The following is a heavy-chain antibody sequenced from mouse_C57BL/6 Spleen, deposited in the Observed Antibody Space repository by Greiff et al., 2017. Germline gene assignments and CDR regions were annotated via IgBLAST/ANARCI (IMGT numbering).Heavy chain of an antibody. J-gene: IGHJ2*01. CDR3: ARGVGYYANWGYFDY. V-gene: IGHV1-9*01. Sequence: VQLQQSGAELMKPGASVKLSCKATGYTFTGYWIEWVKQRPGHGLEWIGEILPGSGSTNYNEKFKGKATFTADTSSNTADMQLSSLTTEDSAIYYCARGVGYYANWGYFDYWGQGTTLTVSS. CDR1: GYTFTGYW. CDR2: ILPGSGST. D-gene: IGHD2-1*01.